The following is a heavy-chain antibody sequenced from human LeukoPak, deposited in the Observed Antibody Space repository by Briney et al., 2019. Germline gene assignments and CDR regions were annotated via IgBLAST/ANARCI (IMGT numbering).Heavy chain of an antibody. CDR1: GFTVSSNY. CDR2: IYSGGST. V-gene: IGHV3-53*01. Sequence: PGGSLRLSCAASGFTVSSNYMSWVRQAPGKGLEWVSVIYSGGSTYYADSVKGRFTISRDNSKNTLYLQMNSLRAEDTAVYYCARGHNWKGLAGGNGMDVWGQGTTVTVSS. CDR3: ARGHNWKGLAGGNGMDV. D-gene: IGHD1-1*01. J-gene: IGHJ6*02.